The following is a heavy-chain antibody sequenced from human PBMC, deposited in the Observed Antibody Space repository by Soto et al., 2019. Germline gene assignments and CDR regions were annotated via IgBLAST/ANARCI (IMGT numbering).Heavy chain of an antibody. CDR3: ARRDYGDYGNFDY. CDR1: GGSISSGGYY. J-gene: IGHJ4*02. V-gene: IGHV4-31*03. Sequence: NPSETLSLTCTVSGGSISSGGYYWSWIRQHPGKGLDLIVYIYYSGSTYYNPSLKIRVTISVDTSKNQFSLKLSSVTVADTAVYYCARRDYGDYGNFDYWGQGTLVTVSS. CDR2: IYYSGST. D-gene: IGHD4-17*01.